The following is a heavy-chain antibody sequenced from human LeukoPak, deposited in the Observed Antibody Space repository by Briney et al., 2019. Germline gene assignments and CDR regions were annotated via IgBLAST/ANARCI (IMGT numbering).Heavy chain of an antibody. CDR3: VRDVWGDRDSYFDF. CDR2: ISSSGSYI. V-gene: IGHV3-21*01. Sequence: GGSLRLSCAASGFTFSSYSMNWVRQAPGKGLEWVSSISSSGSYIYYADSVKGRFTISRDNAQNTLYLQMSSQRAEDTAVYYCVRDVWGDRDSYFDFWGQGTLVTVSS. D-gene: IGHD2-21*01. CDR1: GFTFSSYS. J-gene: IGHJ4*02.